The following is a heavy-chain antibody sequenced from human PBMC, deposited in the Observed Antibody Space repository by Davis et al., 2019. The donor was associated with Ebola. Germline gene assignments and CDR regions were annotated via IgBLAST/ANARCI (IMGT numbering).Heavy chain of an antibody. CDR2: ISAYNGNT. CDR1: GGTFSSYA. V-gene: IGHV1-18*01. Sequence: ASVKVSCKASGGTFSSYAISWVRQAPGQGLEWMGWISAYNGNTNYAQKLQGRVTMTTDTSTSTAYMELRSLRSDDTAVYYCARGPRAPAAIRSYYYYYMDVWGKGTTVTVSS. J-gene: IGHJ6*03. CDR3: ARGPRAPAAIRSYYYYYMDV. D-gene: IGHD2-2*01.